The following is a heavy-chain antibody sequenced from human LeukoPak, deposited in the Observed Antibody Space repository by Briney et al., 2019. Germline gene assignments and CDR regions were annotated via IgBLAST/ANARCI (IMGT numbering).Heavy chain of an antibody. CDR3: AREANSGYCSGGDCYRDYYFGMDV. Sequence: PSETLSLTCTVSGGSISSYYWSWIRQPPGKGLEWIGYIYYSGSTNYNPSLKSRVTISVDTSKNQFSLKLSSVTAADTAAYYCAREANSGYCSGGDCYRDYYFGMDVWGQGTTVTVSS. D-gene: IGHD2-15*01. CDR1: GGSISSYY. J-gene: IGHJ6*02. V-gene: IGHV4-59*01. CDR2: IYYSGST.